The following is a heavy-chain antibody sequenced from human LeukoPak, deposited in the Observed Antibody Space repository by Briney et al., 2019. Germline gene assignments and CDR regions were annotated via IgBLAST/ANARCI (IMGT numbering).Heavy chain of an antibody. CDR2: IYYSGST. Sequence: SQTLSLTCTVSGGSISSGGYYWSWIRQHPGKGLEWIGYIYYSGSTYYNPSLKSRITISVDTSKNQFSLKLSSVTTADTAVYYCARDPGGRNWFDPWGQGALVTVSS. J-gene: IGHJ5*02. CDR1: GGSISSGGYY. V-gene: IGHV4-31*03. D-gene: IGHD3-10*01. CDR3: ARDPGGRNWFDP.